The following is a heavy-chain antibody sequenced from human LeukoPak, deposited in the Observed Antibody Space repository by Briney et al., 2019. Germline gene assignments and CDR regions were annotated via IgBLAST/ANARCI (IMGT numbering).Heavy chain of an antibody. Sequence: PGGSLRLSCAASGFTFSSYWMSWVRQAPGMGLEWVAIIKPDGSEKYYVDSVKGRFTISRDNAKNSLYLEVNSLRAEDTAVYYCARDTSTIVGPRFDYWGQGTLVTVSS. V-gene: IGHV3-7*01. D-gene: IGHD1-26*01. CDR1: GFTFSSYW. CDR3: ARDTSTIVGPRFDY. CDR2: IKPDGSEK. J-gene: IGHJ4*02.